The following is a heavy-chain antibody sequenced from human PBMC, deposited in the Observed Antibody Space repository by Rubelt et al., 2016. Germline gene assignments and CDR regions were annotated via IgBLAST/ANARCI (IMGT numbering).Heavy chain of an antibody. CDR2: IIHSGST. CDR3: AGIPKTSEGPDTFDI. Sequence: QVQLQQWGAGLLKPSETLSLTCAVYGGSFSGYYWSWVRQPPGKGLEWIGEIIHSGSTNYNPSLKSRVTISVDTSKNQFSLKLNTVTAADTAVYYCAGIPKTSEGPDTFDIWGQGTMVTVSS. V-gene: IGHV4-34*12. D-gene: IGHD4-11*01. CDR1: GGSFSGYY. J-gene: IGHJ3*02.